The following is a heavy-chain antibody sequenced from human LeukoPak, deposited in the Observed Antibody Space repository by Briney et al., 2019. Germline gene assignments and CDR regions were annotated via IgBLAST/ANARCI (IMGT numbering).Heavy chain of an antibody. J-gene: IGHJ6*03. V-gene: IGHV3-53*01. CDR1: GFTVSSNY. D-gene: IGHD6-13*01. CDR2: IYSGGST. Sequence: GGSLRLSCAASGFTVSSNYMSWVRQAPGKGLEWVSVIYSGGSTYYADSVKGRFTISRDNSKNTLYLQMNSLRAEDTAVYYCAKVGVAAADYYYYMDVWGKGTTVTVSS. CDR3: AKVGVAAADYYYYMDV.